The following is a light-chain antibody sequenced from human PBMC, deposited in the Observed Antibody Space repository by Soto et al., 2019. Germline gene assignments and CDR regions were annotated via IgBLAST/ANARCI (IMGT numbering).Light chain of an antibody. V-gene: IGKV3-20*01. CDR2: RAF. CDR1: HSVSSSY. J-gene: IGKJ2*01. CDR3: QQYGSSPPYT. Sequence: EIVLTQSPGTLRLSPGERATLSCRASHSVSSSYLTWYQQRPGQPPRLLIYRAFRRATGIPDRFSASGSGTDFTLTISRLEPEDFAVDYCQQYGSSPPYTFGQGTKLEIK.